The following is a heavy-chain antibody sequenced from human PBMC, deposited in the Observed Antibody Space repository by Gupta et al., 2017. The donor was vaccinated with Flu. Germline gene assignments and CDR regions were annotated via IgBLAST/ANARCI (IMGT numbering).Heavy chain of an antibody. V-gene: IGHV3-74*01. J-gene: IGHJ6*02. CDR2: INSDGSST. Sequence: RQAPGKGLVWVSRINSDGSSTSYADSVKGRFTISRDNAKNTLYLQMNSLRAEDTAVYYCAAKVTMIVNGMDVWGQGTTVTVSS. D-gene: IGHD3-22*01. CDR3: AAKVTMIVNGMDV.